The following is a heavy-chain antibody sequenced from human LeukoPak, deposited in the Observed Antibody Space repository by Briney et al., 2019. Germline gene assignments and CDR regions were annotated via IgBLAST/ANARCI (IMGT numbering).Heavy chain of an antibody. CDR3: AKILYYYDSSGYYSKGFDY. V-gene: IGHV3-48*01. Sequence: PGGSLRLSCAASGFTFSSYSMNWVRQAPGKGLEWVSYISSSSSTIYYADSVKGRFTISRDNAKNSLYLQMNSLRAEDTAVYYCAKILYYYDSSGYYSKGFDYWGQGTLVTVSS. CDR2: ISSSSSTI. CDR1: GFTFSSYS. D-gene: IGHD3-22*01. J-gene: IGHJ4*02.